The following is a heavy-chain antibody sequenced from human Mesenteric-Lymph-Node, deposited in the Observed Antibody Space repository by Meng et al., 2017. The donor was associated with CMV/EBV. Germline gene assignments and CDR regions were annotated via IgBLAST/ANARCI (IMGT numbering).Heavy chain of an antibody. V-gene: IGHV3-23*01. Sequence: SGFTFSSYGMRWVRQVPGKGLEWVSAISGSGGSTYYADSVKGRFTISRDNSKNTLYLQMNSLRAEDTAVYYCAKRAVTMIVVGDFDYWGQGTLVTVSS. CDR1: GFTFSSYG. D-gene: IGHD3-22*01. J-gene: IGHJ4*02. CDR2: ISGSGGST. CDR3: AKRAVTMIVVGDFDY.